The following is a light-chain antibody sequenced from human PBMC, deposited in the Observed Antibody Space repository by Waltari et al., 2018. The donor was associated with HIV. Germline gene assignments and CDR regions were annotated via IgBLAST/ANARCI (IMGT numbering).Light chain of an antibody. J-gene: IGKJ4*01. CDR3: QQYDYLPNLT. CDR2: DAS. V-gene: IGKV1-33*01. CDR1: QDISYY. Sequence: DIQMTQSPSSLSASVGDRVTITCQASQDISYYLNWYQQKPGKAPKLLIYDASTLETGVPSRFSASGSGTHFTFTISSLQPEDIATYYCQQYDYLPNLTFGGGTKVEIK.